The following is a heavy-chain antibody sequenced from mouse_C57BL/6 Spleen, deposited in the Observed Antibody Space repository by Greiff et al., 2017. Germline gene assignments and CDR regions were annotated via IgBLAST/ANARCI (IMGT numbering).Heavy chain of an antibody. J-gene: IGHJ3*01. D-gene: IGHD1-3*01. CDR2: ISDGGSYT. CDR3: ARGVYSVFAY. Sequence: EVMLVESGGGLVKPGGSLKLSCAASGFTFSSSAMSLVRQTPEKRLELVATISDGGSYTYYPDNVKGRFTISRDNAKNNLYLQMGHLKSEDTAMYYCARGVYSVFAYWGQGTLVTVSA. V-gene: IGHV5-4*03. CDR1: GFTFSSSA.